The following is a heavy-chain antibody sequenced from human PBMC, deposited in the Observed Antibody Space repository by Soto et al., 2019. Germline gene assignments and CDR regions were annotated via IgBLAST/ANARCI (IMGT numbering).Heavy chain of an antibody. CDR2: IHYSGKT. V-gene: IGHV4-30-4*01. CDR3: AREGGDSSEGLYYFDS. J-gene: IGHJ4*02. CDR1: GGSTSSDKY. D-gene: IGHD3-16*01. Sequence: QGQLQESGTGLVKPSQTLSLTCTVSGGSTSSDKYWSWIRQPPGKGLEWIGHIHYSGKTDYNPSLKSRLAISMDTSKNQFSVKLSSVTAADTAVYFCAREGGDSSEGLYYFDSWGQGSLVTVSS.